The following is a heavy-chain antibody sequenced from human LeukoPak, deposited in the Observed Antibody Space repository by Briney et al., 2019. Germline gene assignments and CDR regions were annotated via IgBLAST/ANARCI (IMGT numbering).Heavy chain of an antibody. CDR1: GFTFSSYA. CDR2: ISSSAGST. Sequence: GGSLRLSCAASGFTFSSYAMSWVRQAPGKGLEWVSAISSSAGSTDYADSVRGRFTVSRDNSKNTLYLQMKSLRAEDTAVYYCAELGITMIGGVWGKGTTVTISS. J-gene: IGHJ6*04. D-gene: IGHD3-10*02. V-gene: IGHV3-23*01. CDR3: AELGITMIGGV.